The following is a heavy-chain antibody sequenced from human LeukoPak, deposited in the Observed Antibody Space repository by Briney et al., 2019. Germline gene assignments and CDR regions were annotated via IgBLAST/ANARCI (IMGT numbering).Heavy chain of an antibody. V-gene: IGHV3-30*03. CDR1: GFTFSSYG. D-gene: IGHD1-1*01. CDR2: ISYDGSNK. CDR3: ARKTGNWNGHMDV. J-gene: IGHJ6*03. Sequence: GGSLRLSCAASGFTFSSYGMHWVRQAPGKGLEWVAVISYDGSNKYYADSVKGRFTISRDNSKNTLYLQMNSLRAEDTAVYYCARKTGNWNGHMDVWGKGTTVTVSS.